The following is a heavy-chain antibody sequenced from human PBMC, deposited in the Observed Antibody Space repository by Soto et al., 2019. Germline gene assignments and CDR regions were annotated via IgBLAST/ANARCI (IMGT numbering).Heavy chain of an antibody. V-gene: IGHV3-30*18. CDR1: GFTFSSYG. CDR2: ISYDGSNK. J-gene: IGHJ6*02. D-gene: IGHD5-18*01. Sequence: PGGSLRLSCAASGFTFSSYGMHWVHQAPGKGLEWVAVISYDGSNKYYEDSVKGRFTISRDNSKNTLYLQMNSLRAEDTAVYYCAKTLSGYSYDPSGNYHYGMDVWGQGTTVTVSS. CDR3: AKTLSGYSYDPSGNYHYGMDV.